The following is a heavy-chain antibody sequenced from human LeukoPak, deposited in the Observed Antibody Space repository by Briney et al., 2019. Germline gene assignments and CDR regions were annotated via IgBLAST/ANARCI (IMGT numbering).Heavy chain of an antibody. CDR3: ARDFVNSGGKGRYFDL. CDR2: IDDSGIT. V-gene: IGHV4-59*11. J-gene: IGHJ2*01. CDR1: GGSISSHY. Sequence: SETLSLTCIVSGGSISSHYWSWIRQPTGKGMEWDGYIDDSGITNNNPSLKSRVTIAVDTSKNQFSLKLSSVTAADTAVYYCARDFVNSGGKGRYFDLWGRGTLVTVSS. D-gene: IGHD4-23*01.